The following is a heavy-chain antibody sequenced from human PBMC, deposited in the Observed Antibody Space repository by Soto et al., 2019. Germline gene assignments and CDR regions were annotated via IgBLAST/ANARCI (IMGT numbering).Heavy chain of an antibody. V-gene: IGHV4-30-4*01. CDR2: IYNSGST. J-gene: IGHJ3*02. Sequence: QVQLQESGPGLVKPSQTLSLTCTVSGGSISSGDYYWSWIRQPPGKGLEWIGYIYNSGSTYYNPSLKSRVTISVDTSKNQFSLNVSSVTAADAAVYYCARGGYSGYDYAFDIWGQGTMVTVSS. D-gene: IGHD5-12*01. CDR1: GGSISSGDYY. CDR3: ARGGYSGYDYAFDI.